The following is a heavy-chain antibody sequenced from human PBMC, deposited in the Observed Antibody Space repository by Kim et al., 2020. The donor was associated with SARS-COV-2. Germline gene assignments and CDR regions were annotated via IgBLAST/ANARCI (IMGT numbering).Heavy chain of an antibody. CDR3: AKVHQTWIQLWYFDY. D-gene: IGHD5-18*01. V-gene: IGHV3-23*01. J-gene: IGHJ4*02. Sequence: DSVNGRFTISRDNSKNTLYLQLNSLRAEDTALYYCAKVHQTWIQLWYFDYWGQGTLVTVSS.